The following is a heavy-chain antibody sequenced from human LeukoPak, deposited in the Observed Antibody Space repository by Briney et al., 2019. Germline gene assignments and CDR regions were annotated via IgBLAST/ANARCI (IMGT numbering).Heavy chain of an antibody. CDR3: ERGARIAAAGKYYFEY. CDR1: GYTFTCYY. J-gene: IGHJ4*02. D-gene: IGHD6-13*01. V-gene: IGHV1-2*06. CDR2: INPNSGGT. Sequence: ASVKLSCKASGYTFTCYYMHWVRHAPGQGLEWRRPINPNSGGTNYAQKFQGRVTMTRDTSISTAYMELSRLRSEDTAVYYSERGARIAAAGKYYFEYWGQGTVVTVSS.